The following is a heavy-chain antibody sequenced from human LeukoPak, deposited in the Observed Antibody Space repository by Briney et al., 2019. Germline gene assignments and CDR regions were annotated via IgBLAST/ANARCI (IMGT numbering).Heavy chain of an antibody. CDR3: ARASSVAVAGSFSY. Sequence: SVKVSCKASGGTFSSYAISWVRQAPGQGLEWMGRIIPILGIANYAQKFQGRVTITADKSTSTAYMELSSLRSEDTAVYYCARASSVAVAGSFSYWGQGTLVTVSS. D-gene: IGHD6-19*01. J-gene: IGHJ4*02. V-gene: IGHV1-69*04. CDR1: GGTFSSYA. CDR2: IIPILGIA.